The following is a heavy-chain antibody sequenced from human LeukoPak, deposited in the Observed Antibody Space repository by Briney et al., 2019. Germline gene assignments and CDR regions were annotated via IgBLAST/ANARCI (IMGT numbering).Heavy chain of an antibody. V-gene: IGHV4-30-4*01. CDR1: GGSISSGDYY. CDR3: ARLPPNRGNFKNQHHTPIDY. CDR2: IYYSGST. J-gene: IGHJ4*02. Sequence: SETLSLTCTVSGGSISSGDYYWSWIRQPPGKGLEWIGYIYYSGSTYYNPSPKSRVTISVDTSKNQFSLKLSSVTAADTAVYYCARLPPNRGNFKNQHHTPIDYWGQGTLVTVSS. D-gene: IGHD2-2*01.